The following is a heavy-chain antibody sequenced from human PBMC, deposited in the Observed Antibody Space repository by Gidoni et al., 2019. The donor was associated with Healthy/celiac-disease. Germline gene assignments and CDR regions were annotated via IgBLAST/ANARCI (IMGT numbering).Heavy chain of an antibody. CDR3: AKDSYGSGSYPDAFDI. CDR1: GFTFSSYA. Sequence: EVQLLESGGGLVQPGGSLRLSCAASGFTFSSYAMSWVRQAPGKGLEWVSAISGSGGSTYYADSVKGRFTISRDNSKNTLYLQMNSLRAEDTAVYYCAKDSYGSGSYPDAFDIWGQGTMVTVSS. J-gene: IGHJ3*02. V-gene: IGHV3-23*01. CDR2: ISGSGGST. D-gene: IGHD3-10*01.